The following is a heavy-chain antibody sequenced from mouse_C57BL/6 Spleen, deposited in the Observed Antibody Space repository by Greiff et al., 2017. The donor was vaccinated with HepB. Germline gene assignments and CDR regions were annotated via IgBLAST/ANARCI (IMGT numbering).Heavy chain of an antibody. CDR1: GYSITSDY. J-gene: IGHJ4*01. Sequence: EVKLVESGPGLAKPSQTLSLTCSVTGYSITSDYWNWIRKFPGNKLEYMGYISYSGSTYYNPSLKSRISITRDTSKNQYYLQLNSVTTEDTATYYCARALTTVGPSYAMDYWGQGTSVTVSS. V-gene: IGHV3-8*01. CDR3: ARALTTVGPSYAMDY. D-gene: IGHD1-1*01. CDR2: ISYSGST.